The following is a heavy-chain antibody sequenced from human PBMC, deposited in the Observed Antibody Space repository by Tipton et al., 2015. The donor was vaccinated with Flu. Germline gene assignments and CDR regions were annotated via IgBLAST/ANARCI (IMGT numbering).Heavy chain of an antibody. CDR3: ARGPLPDSNWYNGMDV. V-gene: IGHV3-13*01. D-gene: IGHD6-13*01. CDR1: GFTFSSYD. Sequence: GSLRLSCAASGFTFSSYDMHWVRRGTGEGLQWVSGIDSAGDTYYLDSVKGRFTISRDNAKNSLYLQMNSLRAGDTAVYFCARGPLPDSNWYNGMDVWGQGTTVTVSS. J-gene: IGHJ6*02. CDR2: IDSAGDT.